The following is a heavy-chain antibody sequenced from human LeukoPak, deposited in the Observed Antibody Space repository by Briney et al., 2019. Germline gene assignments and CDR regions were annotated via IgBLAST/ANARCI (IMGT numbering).Heavy chain of an antibody. CDR2: IYYTGST. CDR1: GDSISTSSYY. J-gene: IGHJ5*02. D-gene: IGHD3-10*01. Sequence: SETLSLTCTVSGDSISTSSYYWGWIRQPPGKGLEWIGSIYYTGSTYYNPSLKSRVTISVDTSKNQFSLKLSSVTAADTAVYYCARVHGFGELGPDGWFDPWGQGTLVTVSS. CDR3: ARVHGFGELGPDGWFDP. V-gene: IGHV4-39*07.